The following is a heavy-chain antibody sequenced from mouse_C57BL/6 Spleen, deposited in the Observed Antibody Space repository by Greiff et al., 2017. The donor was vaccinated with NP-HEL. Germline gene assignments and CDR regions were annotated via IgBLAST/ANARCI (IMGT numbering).Heavy chain of an antibody. CDR1: GYSFTGYY. J-gene: IGHJ2*01. D-gene: IGHD1-1*01. CDR3: ARAKYYGSKGDYFDY. CDR2: INPSNGGT. Sequence: EVQLQQSGPELVKPGASVKISCKASGYSFTGYYMNWVKQSPEKSLEWIGEINPSNGGTTYNQKFKAKATLTVDKSSSTVYMQLKSLTSEDYAVYYCARAKYYGSKGDYFDYWGQGTTLTVSS. V-gene: IGHV1-42*01.